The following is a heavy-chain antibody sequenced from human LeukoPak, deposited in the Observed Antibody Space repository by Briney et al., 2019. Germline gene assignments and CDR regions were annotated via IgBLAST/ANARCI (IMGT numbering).Heavy chain of an antibody. CDR1: GGSISSYY. CDR3: ARQYRTGSTTAFTDY. Sequence: SETLSLTCTVSGGSISSYYWSWIRQPPGKGLEWIGNIYYSGSTYYNPSLKSRVTISVDTSKNQFSLKLTSVTAADTAVYYCARQYRTGSTTAFTDYWGQGTLVTVSS. V-gene: IGHV4-59*04. D-gene: IGHD4-11*01. CDR2: IYYSGST. J-gene: IGHJ4*02.